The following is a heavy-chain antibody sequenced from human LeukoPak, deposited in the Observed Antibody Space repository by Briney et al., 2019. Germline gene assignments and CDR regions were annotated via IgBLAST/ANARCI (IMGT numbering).Heavy chain of an antibody. V-gene: IGHV1-2*02. D-gene: IGHD3-22*01. CDR1: GYTFTGYY. CDR3: ARDMHDSSLYDY. J-gene: IGHJ4*02. CDR2: INPNSGGT. Sequence: ASVKVSCKASGYTFTGYYMHWVRQAPGQGLDWMGWINPNSGGTNYAQKFQGRVTMTRDTSINTAYMELSRLRSVDAAVYYCARDMHDSSLYDYWGQGTLVTVSS.